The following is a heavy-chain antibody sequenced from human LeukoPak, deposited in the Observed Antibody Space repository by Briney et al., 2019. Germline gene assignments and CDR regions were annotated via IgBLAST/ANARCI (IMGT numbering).Heavy chain of an antibody. J-gene: IGHJ6*02. D-gene: IGHD6-13*01. CDR2: INPSGGST. CDR3: ARVGGLLAADYSGMDV. V-gene: IGHV1-46*01. Sequence: ASVKVSCKASGYTFTSYYMHWVRQAPGQGLEWMGIINPSGGSTSYAQKFQGRVTMTRDTSTSTVYMELSSLRSEDTAVYYCARVGGLLAADYSGMDVWGQGTTVTVSS. CDR1: GYTFTSYY.